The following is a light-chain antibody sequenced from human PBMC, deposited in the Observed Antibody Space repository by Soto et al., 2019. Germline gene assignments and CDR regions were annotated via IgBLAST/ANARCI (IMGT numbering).Light chain of an antibody. Sequence: DIQMTQSRSTLSASVGDRVTITCRASQSISSWLAWYQQKPGKAPKLLIYKASSLESGVPSRFSGSGSGTEFTLTFSSLQPDDFATYYCQQYNSYPCTFGQGTKVEIK. V-gene: IGKV1-5*03. CDR1: QSISSW. J-gene: IGKJ1*01. CDR3: QQYNSYPCT. CDR2: KAS.